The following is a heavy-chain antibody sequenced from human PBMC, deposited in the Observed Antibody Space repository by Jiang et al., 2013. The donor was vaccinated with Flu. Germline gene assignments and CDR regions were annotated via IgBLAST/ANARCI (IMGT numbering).Heavy chain of an antibody. Sequence: VESGGGLEQPGGSLRLSCVASGITFGKYAMSWVRQAPGKGLEWVSTISGRGDETFYADSVKGRFTISRDNSKSTHYVQMISLRVDDTAVYYCAKGGHLSFFDIWGQGTMVTVSS. J-gene: IGHJ3*02. V-gene: IGHV3-23*04. CDR2: ISGRGDET. D-gene: IGHD3-10*01. CDR3: AKGGHLSFFDI. CDR1: GITFGKYA.